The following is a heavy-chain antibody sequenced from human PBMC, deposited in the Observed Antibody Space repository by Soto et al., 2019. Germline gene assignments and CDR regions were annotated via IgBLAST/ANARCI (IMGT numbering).Heavy chain of an antibody. CDR3: AHRRSYGYWNWVYFDY. CDR1: GFSLTTRPVG. Sequence: QITLKESGPTLVNPTQTLTLTCSFSGFSLTTRPVGVGWIRQSPGKALEWLAFAYWDDDNRYSPSLRSRLTVTEDTSKNLVVLTMTNIDPVDTATYYCAHRRSYGYWNWVYFDYWCQGSLVTVSS. V-gene: IGHV2-5*02. D-gene: IGHD5-18*01. CDR2: AYWDDDN. J-gene: IGHJ4*02.